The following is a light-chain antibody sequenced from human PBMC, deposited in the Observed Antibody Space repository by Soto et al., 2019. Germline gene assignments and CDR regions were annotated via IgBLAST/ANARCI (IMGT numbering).Light chain of an antibody. CDR1: SRDIGTYDL. CDR3: CSYAGSYTLRM. Sequence: QSVLIQPASVSGSPRQSITISCTGTSRDIGTYDLVSWYQQHPGKVPKLIIYEATKRPSGVSSRFSGSKSGTTASLTISGLQAEDEADYYCCSYAGSYTLRMFGGGTKLTVL. J-gene: IGLJ3*02. CDR2: EAT. V-gene: IGLV2-23*01.